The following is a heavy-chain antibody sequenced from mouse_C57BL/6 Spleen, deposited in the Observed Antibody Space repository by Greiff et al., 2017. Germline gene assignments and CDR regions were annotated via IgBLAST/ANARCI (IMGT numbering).Heavy chain of an antibody. Sequence: VQLQQSGPGLVQPSQSLSITCTVSGFSLTSYGVHWVRQSPGKGLEWLGVIWSGGSTDYNAAFISRLSISKDNSKSQVFFKMNSLQADDTAIYYCANLLWLRRGNAMDYWGQGTSVTVSS. CDR1: GFSLTSYG. CDR2: IWSGGST. CDR3: ANLLWLRRGNAMDY. J-gene: IGHJ4*01. D-gene: IGHD2-2*01. V-gene: IGHV2-2*01.